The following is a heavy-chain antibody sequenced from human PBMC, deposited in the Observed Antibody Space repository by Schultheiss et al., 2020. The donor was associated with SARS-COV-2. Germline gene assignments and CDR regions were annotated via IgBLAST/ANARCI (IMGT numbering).Heavy chain of an antibody. D-gene: IGHD3-10*01. CDR1: GGSISSYY. CDR2: IYYSGST. CDR3: ARRTMVRGIRSDDWFDP. J-gene: IGHJ5*02. V-gene: IGHV4-59*05. Sequence: SETLSLTCTVSGGSISSYYWSWIRQPAGKGLEWIGRIYYSGSTYYKPSLKSRATISVDTSKNQFSLRLSSVTAADTAVYYCARRTMVRGIRSDDWFDPWGQGTLVTVSS.